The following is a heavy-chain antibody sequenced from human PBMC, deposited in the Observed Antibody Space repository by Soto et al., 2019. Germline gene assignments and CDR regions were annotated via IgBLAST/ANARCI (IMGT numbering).Heavy chain of an antibody. J-gene: IGHJ5*02. Sequence: SETLSLTCTVSDGSISSYYWSWIRQPPGKGLEWIGYIYGTGTTNYSPSLTNRVTISVDMSKNQFSLRLSSVTAADTAVYYCAGFSSGTHLFDLWGQGTPVTVSS. V-gene: IGHV4-59*01. CDR3: AGFSSGTHLFDL. CDR1: DGSISSYY. D-gene: IGHD3-3*01. CDR2: IYGTGTT.